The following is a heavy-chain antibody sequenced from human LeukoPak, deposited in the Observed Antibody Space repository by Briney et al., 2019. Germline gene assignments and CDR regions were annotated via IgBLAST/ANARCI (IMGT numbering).Heavy chain of an antibody. CDR1: GLTFSDYY. Sequence: GGSLRLSCAASGLTFSDYYMSWIRQAPGKGLEWISFISSSGTTQYYADSVKGRFTISRDNAKNSLYLQLNSLRAEDTAFYFCAIQMTMIVVVPYFDYWGQGILVTVSS. D-gene: IGHD3-22*01. J-gene: IGHJ4*02. CDR2: ISSSGTTQ. V-gene: IGHV3-11*04. CDR3: AIQMTMIVVVPYFDY.